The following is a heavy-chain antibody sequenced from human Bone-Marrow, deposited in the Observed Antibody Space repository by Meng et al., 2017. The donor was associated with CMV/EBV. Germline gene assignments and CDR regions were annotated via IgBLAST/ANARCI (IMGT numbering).Heavy chain of an antibody. CDR1: GYTFTSYG. CDR2: ISAYNGNT. V-gene: IGHV1-18*01. CDR3: ARDPANIAAADYYYYYGMDV. Sequence: ASVKVSCKASGYTFTSYGISWVRQAPGQGLEWMGWISAYNGNTNYAQKLQGRVTMTTDTSTSTAYMELRSLRSDDTAVYYCARDPANIAAADYYYYYGMDVWGQGTTVTVSS. J-gene: IGHJ6*02. D-gene: IGHD6-13*01.